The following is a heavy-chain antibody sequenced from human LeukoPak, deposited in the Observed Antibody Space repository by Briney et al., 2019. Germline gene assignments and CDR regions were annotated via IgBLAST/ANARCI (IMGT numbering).Heavy chain of an antibody. CDR3: ARDGRGYYYYYMDV. V-gene: IGHV3-30-3*01. D-gene: IGHD3-10*01. J-gene: IGHJ6*03. CDR2: ISYDGSNK. Sequence: GGSLRLSCAASGFTFSSYAMHWVRQAPGKGLEWVAVISYDGSNKYYADSVKGRFTISRDNSKNTLYLQMNSLRAEDTAVYYCARDGRGYYYYYMDVWGKGTTVTVSS. CDR1: GFTFSSYA.